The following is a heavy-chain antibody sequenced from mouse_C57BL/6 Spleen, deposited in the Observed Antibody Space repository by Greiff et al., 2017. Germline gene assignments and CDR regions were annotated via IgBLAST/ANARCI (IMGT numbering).Heavy chain of an antibody. CDR3: ARWLPYDYAMDY. J-gene: IGHJ4*01. CDR1: GFTFSDYG. Sequence: EVMLVESGGGLVKPGGSLKLSCAASGFTFSDYGMHWVRQAPEKGLEWVAYISSGSSTIYYADTVTGRFTISRDNAKNTLFRQMTSLRSEDTAMYYCARWLPYDYAMDYWGQGTSVTVSS. CDR2: ISSGSSTI. V-gene: IGHV5-17*01. D-gene: IGHD2-2*01.